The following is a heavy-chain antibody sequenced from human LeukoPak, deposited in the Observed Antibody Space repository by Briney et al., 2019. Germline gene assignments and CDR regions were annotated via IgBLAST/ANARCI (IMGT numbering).Heavy chain of an antibody. CDR1: GFTFSSYT. CDR3: VRVKVGSWDWFDP. CDR2: ISGSGVGT. J-gene: IGHJ5*02. Sequence: PGGSLRLSYAASGFTFSSYTMNWVRQAPGKGLEWVSAISGSGVGTYYADSVKGRFTISRDNAKNTLYLLMNSLRAEDTAVYYCVRVKVGSWDWFDPWGQGTLVTVSS. D-gene: IGHD1-26*01. V-gene: IGHV3-23*01.